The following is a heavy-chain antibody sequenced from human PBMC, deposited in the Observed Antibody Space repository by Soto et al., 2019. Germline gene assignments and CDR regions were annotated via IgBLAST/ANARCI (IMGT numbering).Heavy chain of an antibody. CDR3: AREVDGSTVTNANWFDT. D-gene: IGHD4-4*01. J-gene: IGHJ5*02. CDR1: GVSVRSGSYS. V-gene: IGHV4-61*01. Sequence: EIRFRTGTLFGVSVRSGSYSGSWIRQPQGEGLEWIGYIYYSGSTNYNPSLKSKVTISVDTSKNQFSLKLRSVNAADTAVNYCAREVDGSTVTNANWFDTWGQGTLVTVSS. CDR2: IYYSGST.